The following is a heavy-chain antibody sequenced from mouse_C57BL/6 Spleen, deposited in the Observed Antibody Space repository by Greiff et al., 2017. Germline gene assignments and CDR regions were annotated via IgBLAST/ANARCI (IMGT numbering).Heavy chain of an antibody. D-gene: IGHD1-1*01. Sequence: VQLQQSGAELARPGASVKLSCTASGYTFTSYGISWVKQRTGQGLEWIGEIYPRSGNTYYNEKFKGKATLTADKSSSTAYMELRSLTSEDSAVYFCARRSTTVVADYYAMDYWGQGTSVTVSS. J-gene: IGHJ4*01. CDR3: ARRSTTVVADYYAMDY. V-gene: IGHV1-81*01. CDR1: GYTFTSYG. CDR2: IYPRSGNT.